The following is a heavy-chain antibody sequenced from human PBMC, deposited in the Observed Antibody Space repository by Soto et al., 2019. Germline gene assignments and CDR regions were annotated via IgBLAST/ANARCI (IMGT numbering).Heavy chain of an antibody. CDR1: GFSLRTSGVG. D-gene: IGHD3-22*01. V-gene: IGHV2-5*02. CDR2: IYWDDDK. J-gene: IGHJ3*02. Sequence: QITLKESGPTLVKPTQTLTLTCTFSGFSLRTSGVGVGWIRQPPEKAREWLALIYWDDDKRYSPFLKRRLTITKDPSKNQVVLTITNLDPVDTATYYCAHLFYHESSGANDGFDIWGQGTTVTVSS. CDR3: AHLFYHESSGANDGFDI.